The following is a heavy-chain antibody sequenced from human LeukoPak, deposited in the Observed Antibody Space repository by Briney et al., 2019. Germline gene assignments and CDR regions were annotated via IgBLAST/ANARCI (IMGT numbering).Heavy chain of an antibody. J-gene: IGHJ4*02. V-gene: IGHV3-23*01. CDR2: ISGSGGST. CDR1: AFTFSSYA. CDR3: AKDDEDDYFDY. D-gene: IGHD2-15*01. Sequence: GGSLRLSCAGSAFTFSSYAMSWVRQAPGKGLEWVSAISGSGGSTYYADSVKGRFTISRDNSKNTLYLQMNSLRAEDTAVYYCAKDDEDDYFDYWGQGTLVTVSS.